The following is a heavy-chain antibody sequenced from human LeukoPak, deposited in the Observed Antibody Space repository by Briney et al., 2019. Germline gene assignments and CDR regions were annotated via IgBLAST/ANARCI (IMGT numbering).Heavy chain of an antibody. CDR1: GGSINNFY. V-gene: IGHV4-59*01. Sequence: SETLSLTCTVSGGSINNFYWSWIRQPPGKGLEWIGYIYYSGSTNCNPSLKSRVTISVDTSKNQFSLKLSSVTAADTAVYYCARGLAIFGMVTHFDYWGQGTLVTVSS. J-gene: IGHJ4*02. D-gene: IGHD3-3*01. CDR2: IYYSGST. CDR3: ARGLAIFGMVTHFDY.